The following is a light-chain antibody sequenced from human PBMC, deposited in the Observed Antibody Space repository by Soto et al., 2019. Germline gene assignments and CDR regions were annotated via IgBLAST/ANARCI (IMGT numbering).Light chain of an antibody. CDR1: QSIGSSY. V-gene: IGKV3-20*01. CDR2: GAS. CDR3: QQYSSSPIP. Sequence: VLTQSPGTLSLYQGERATLSCRASQSIGSSYLAWYQQKPGQAPRRLIYGASSRASRIPHRFCGGGSGTDFRLTISRLHAEDGAVYYCQQYSSSPIPFGQGTRLE. J-gene: IGKJ5*01.